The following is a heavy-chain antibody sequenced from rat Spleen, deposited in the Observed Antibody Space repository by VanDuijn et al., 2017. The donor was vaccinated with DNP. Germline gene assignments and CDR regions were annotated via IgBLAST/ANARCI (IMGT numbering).Heavy chain of an antibody. CDR2: ISYDGSST. Sequence: EVHLVESGGGLVQPGRSLKLSCAASGFTFSFYGMAWVRQAPTKGLEWVAYISYDGSSTYYRDSVKGRFTISRDNAKSTLYLQMDSLGSEDTATYYCARSDSSGFPCWGQGTLVTVSS. CDR3: ARSDSSGFPC. J-gene: IGHJ3*01. CDR1: GFTFSFYG. D-gene: IGHD1-2*01. V-gene: IGHV5-29*01.